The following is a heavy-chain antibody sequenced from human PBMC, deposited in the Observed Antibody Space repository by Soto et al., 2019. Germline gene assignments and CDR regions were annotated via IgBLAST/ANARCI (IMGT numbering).Heavy chain of an antibody. CDR3: ARDPFYNGSNLQVGYFDS. V-gene: IGHV1-18*01. Sequence: QVQMVQSGAEVKKPGASVKVSCKASNYSFSSFGISWMRQAPGQGLEWMAWINPSNDNTNYAQSLQGRVTLTTDTSSTTAYMELRSLRSDDTAVYYCARDPFYNGSNLQVGYFDSWGQGTLVTVSS. CDR2: INPSNDNT. D-gene: IGHD1-26*01. J-gene: IGHJ4*02. CDR1: NYSFSSFG.